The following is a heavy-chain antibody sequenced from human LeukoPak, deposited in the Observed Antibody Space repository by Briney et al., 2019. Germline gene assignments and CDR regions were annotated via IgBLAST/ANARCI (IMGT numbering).Heavy chain of an antibody. CDR2: IYPGNSDT. D-gene: IGHD2-2*01. V-gene: IGHV5-51*01. CDR1: GYSFTSYW. J-gene: IGHJ4*02. Sequence: GESLKISCRTSGYSFTSYWIGWVRQMPGKGLEWMGIIYPGNSDTRYSPSFQGQVTISVDKSISTAYLQWSSLKASDTAMYHCARRDCSSSRCKYFDCWGQGTLVTVSS. CDR3: ARRDCSSSRCKYFDC.